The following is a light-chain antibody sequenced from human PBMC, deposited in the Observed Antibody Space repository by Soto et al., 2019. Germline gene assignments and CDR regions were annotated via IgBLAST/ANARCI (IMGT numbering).Light chain of an antibody. CDR3: SSYTGHSNLEV. J-gene: IGLJ1*01. CDR2: EVT. CDR1: SSHVGGYDY. Sequence: QSVLTQPASVSGSPGQSITISCTGTSSHVGGYDYVSWYQQHPGKAPKLMIYEVTNRPSGVSNRFSGSKYANTASLTISGLQTEDEADYYCSSYTGHSNLEVFGTGTKVTVL. V-gene: IGLV2-14*01.